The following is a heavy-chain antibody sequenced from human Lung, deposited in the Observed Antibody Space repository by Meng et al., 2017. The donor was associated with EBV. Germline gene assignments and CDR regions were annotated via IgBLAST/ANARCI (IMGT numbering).Heavy chain of an antibody. CDR1: GFTVSSNY. V-gene: IGHV3-53*01. J-gene: IGHJ5*02. CDR2: IYSGGSK. D-gene: IGHD6-13*01. Sequence: GQRGGAGGGFVQAWGSLRLSCAASGFTVSSNYMSWVRQAPGKGLEWVSVIYSGGSKYYADYVKGRFTISRDNSNNTLYLQMHSLRAEDTAVYYCARERGGAAAWGQGTLVTVSS. CDR3: ARERGGAAA.